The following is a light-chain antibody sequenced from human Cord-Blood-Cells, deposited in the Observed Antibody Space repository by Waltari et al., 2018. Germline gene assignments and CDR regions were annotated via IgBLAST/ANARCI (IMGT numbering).Light chain of an antibody. J-gene: IGKJ1*01. CDR1: QSVSSY. CDR2: DAS. CDR3: QQRSNGPRT. V-gene: IGKV3-11*01. Sequence: EIELTQSPATLSLSPGERATLSCRASQSVSSYLAWYQQNPGQAPRLLIYDASNRATAIPARFSGSGAGTDLTLTISSLEPDDFAVYYCQQRSNGPRTFGQGTKVEIK.